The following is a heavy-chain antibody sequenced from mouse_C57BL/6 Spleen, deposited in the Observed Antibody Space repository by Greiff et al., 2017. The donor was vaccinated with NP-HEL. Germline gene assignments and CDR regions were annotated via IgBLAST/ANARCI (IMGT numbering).Heavy chain of an antibody. J-gene: IGHJ3*01. D-gene: IGHD2-1*01. CDR3: ARQGDGNYGSGVFAC. CDR1: GYTFTSYG. V-gene: IGHV1-81*01. Sequence: QVQLQQSGAELARPGASVKLSCKASGYTFTSYGISWVKQRTGQGLEWIGEIYPRSGNTYYNEKFKGKATLTADKSSSTAYMELRSLTSEDSAVYFCARQGDGNYGSGVFACWGQGTLVTVSA. CDR2: IYPRSGNT.